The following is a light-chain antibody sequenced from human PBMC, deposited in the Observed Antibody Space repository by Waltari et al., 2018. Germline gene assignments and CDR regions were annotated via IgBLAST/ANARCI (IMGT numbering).Light chain of an antibody. J-gene: IGKJ4*01. CDR2: KAS. CDR1: QSISKW. CDR3: QQYNSYSLLS. V-gene: IGKV1-5*03. Sequence: DIQMTQSPSTLSASVGDRVIFSCQASQSISKWLAWYQQKPGKAPKLLIYKASTLESGVPSRFSGSGAGTEFTLTISSLQPEDFATYYCQQYNSYSLLSFGGGTKVEIK.